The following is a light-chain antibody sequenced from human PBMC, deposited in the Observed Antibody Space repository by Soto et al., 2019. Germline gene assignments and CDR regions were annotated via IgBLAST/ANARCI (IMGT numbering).Light chain of an antibody. J-gene: IGLJ2*01. Sequence: QSVLTQPPSASGSPGHSVTISCTGTSSDVGGYNSVSWYQQHTGKAPKLMIYEVSKRPSGVPDRFSGSKSGNTASLTVSGLQAEYEADYYCSSYAGNNIVVFGGGTQLTVL. CDR3: SSYAGNNIVV. CDR1: SSDVGGYNS. V-gene: IGLV2-8*01. CDR2: EVS.